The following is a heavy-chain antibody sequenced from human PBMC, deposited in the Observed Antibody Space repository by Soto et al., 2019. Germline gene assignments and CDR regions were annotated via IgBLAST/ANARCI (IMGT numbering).Heavy chain of an antibody. Sequence: GESLKISCNGSGYIFAGYWITWVRQKPGKGLEWMGRIDPSDSQTYYSPSFRGHVTISATKSITTAFLQWSSLRASDTAMYYCARQIYDSDTGPNFQYYFDSWGQGTPVTVSS. D-gene: IGHD3-22*01. CDR2: IDPSDSQT. CDR1: GYIFAGYW. V-gene: IGHV5-10-1*01. J-gene: IGHJ4*02. CDR3: ARQIYDSDTGPNFQYYFDS.